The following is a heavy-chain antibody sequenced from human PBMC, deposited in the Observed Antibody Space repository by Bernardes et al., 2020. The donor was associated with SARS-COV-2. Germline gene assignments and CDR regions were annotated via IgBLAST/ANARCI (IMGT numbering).Heavy chain of an antibody. CDR1: GYTFNNYG. Sequence: ASVTVSCKPSGYTFNNYGISLVRQAPGQALEWIGLISAYIGNTEFAQPVQVRVTMTTDTSTSTAYMELRSLRSDDTAVYYCARDRRLVMEYHGTYYFDYWGQGTLVTVSS. CDR3: ARDRRLVMEYHGTYYFDY. J-gene: IGHJ4*02. V-gene: IGHV1-18*01. CDR2: ISAYIGNT. D-gene: IGHD2-2*01.